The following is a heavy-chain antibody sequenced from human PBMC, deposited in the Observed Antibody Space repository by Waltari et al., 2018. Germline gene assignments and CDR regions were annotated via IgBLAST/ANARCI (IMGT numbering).Heavy chain of an antibody. J-gene: IGHJ4*02. V-gene: IGHV1-69*10. Sequence: QVQLVQSGAEVKKPGSSVKVSCKASGGTFSRYAISWVRQAPGQGLEWMGGIIPILGIANYAQKFQGRVTSTADKATSTAYMELSSLRSEDTAVYYCARYTAMVTGVMGFDYWGQGTLVTVSS. CDR3: ARYTAMVTGVMGFDY. CDR1: GGTFSRYA. D-gene: IGHD5-18*01. CDR2: IIPILGIA.